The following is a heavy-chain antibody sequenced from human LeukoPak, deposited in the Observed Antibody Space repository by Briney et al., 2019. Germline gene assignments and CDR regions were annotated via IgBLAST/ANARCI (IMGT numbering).Heavy chain of an antibody. D-gene: IGHD2-15*01. CDR3: TRPYGYCSGGGSCFPIDY. J-gene: IGHJ4*02. V-gene: IGHV3-7*01. CDR2: IKQDGSEK. Sequence: GGSLRLSCAASGFTFSAYWMTWVRQAPGKGLEWVANIKQDGSEKYYVDSVKGRFIISRDNARNSLFLQMNSLRAEDTAVYYCTRPYGYCSGGGSCFPIDYWGQGTLLTVSS. CDR1: GFTFSAYW.